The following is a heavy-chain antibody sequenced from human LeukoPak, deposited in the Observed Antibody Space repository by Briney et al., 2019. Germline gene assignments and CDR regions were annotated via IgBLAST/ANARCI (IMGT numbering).Heavy chain of an antibody. CDR1: GFTFSNYP. V-gene: IGHV3-23*01. Sequence: LPGGSLRLSCAAAGFTFSNYPMSWVRQAPGKGLEWVSVISGTDGTTFYADSVKGRFTISRDNSKNTLYLQMNSLRAEDTAVYYCARAVVTLGGYCSGGSCYNWFDPWGQGTLVTVSS. D-gene: IGHD2-15*01. CDR3: ARAVVTLGGYCSGGSCYNWFDP. J-gene: IGHJ5*02. CDR2: ISGTDGTT.